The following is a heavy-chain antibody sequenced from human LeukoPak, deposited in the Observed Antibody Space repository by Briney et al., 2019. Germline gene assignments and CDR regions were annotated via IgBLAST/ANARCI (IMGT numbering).Heavy chain of an antibody. CDR3: ARALRYDSSGYSVGWFDP. V-gene: IGHV4-34*01. CDR2: INHSGST. CDR1: GGSFSGYY. Sequence: SETLSLTCAVYGGSFSGYYWSWIRQPPGKGLEWVGEINHSGSTNYNPSLKSRVTISVDTSKNKFSLKMSSVTDADTAVYYCARALRYDSSGYSVGWFDPWGQGSMVTVSS. D-gene: IGHD3-22*01. J-gene: IGHJ5*02.